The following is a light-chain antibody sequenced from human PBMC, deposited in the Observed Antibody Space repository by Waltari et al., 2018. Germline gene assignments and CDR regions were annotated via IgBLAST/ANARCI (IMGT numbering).Light chain of an antibody. Sequence: QSALTQPRSVSGSPGQAVTISCTGTIGDIGASNYISWYQHPPGKAPKLVMFVVSKLPSWVLDSFSRSKAGNTASLTISGLQTDDEADYYCCAYVGSVYVFGIGTKVTVL. CDR3: CAYVGSVYV. CDR2: VVS. CDR1: IGDIGASNY. J-gene: IGLJ1*01. V-gene: IGLV2-11*01.